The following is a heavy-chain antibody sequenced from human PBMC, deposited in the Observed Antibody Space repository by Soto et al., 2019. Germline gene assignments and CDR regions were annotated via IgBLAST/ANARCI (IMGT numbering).Heavy chain of an antibody. D-gene: IGHD2-2*01. CDR1: GHSFTNYW. Sequence: GESLKISCEGSGHSFTNYWIGWLRQMPGKGLEWMGIVNPDDSTSTYSQSFQGQVIISADKSVRSAYLQWSSLKDSDTATYYCVRRFCSGTSCRFNWFDPWGQGTLVTVSS. CDR3: VRRFCSGTSCRFNWFDP. V-gene: IGHV5-51*01. J-gene: IGHJ5*02. CDR2: VNPDDSTS.